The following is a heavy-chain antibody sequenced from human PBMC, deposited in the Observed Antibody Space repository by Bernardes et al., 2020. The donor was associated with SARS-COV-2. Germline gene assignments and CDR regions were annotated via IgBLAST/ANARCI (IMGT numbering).Heavy chain of an antibody. CDR1: GFTFSDHY. CDR2: ITNSGSDT. J-gene: IGHJ4*02. Sequence: GGSLRLSCAASGFTFSDHYMSWIRQAPGKGLERVSYITNSGSDTKYADSVKGRFTISRDNAKNSLYLQMNSLRAEDTAVYYCARTRGAAFDSWGQGTLVTVSS. V-gene: IGHV3-11*06. D-gene: IGHD1-26*01. CDR3: ARTRGAAFDS.